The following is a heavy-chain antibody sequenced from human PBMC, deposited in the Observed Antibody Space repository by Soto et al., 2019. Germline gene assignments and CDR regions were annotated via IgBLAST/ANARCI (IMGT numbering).Heavy chain of an antibody. CDR2: ISYDGSNK. Sequence: GGSLRLSCAASGFTFSSYAMHWVRQAPGKGLEWVAVISYDGSNKYYADSVKGRFTISRDNSKNTLYLQMNSLRAEDTAVYYCARDVEDIVLMVYAIGGSYYPGMDVWGQGTTVTVSS. CDR3: ARDVEDIVLMVYAIGGSYYPGMDV. J-gene: IGHJ6*02. V-gene: IGHV3-30-3*01. CDR1: GFTFSSYA. D-gene: IGHD2-8*01.